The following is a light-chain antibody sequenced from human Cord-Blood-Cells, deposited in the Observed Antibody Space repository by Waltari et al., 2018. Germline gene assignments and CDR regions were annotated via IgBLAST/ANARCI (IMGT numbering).Light chain of an antibody. Sequence: EILITQPPATLSVSPGDRATLACRASQSVSSNLAWYQQKPGQAPRLLIYGASTRATGIPARFSGSGSGTEFTLTISSLQSEDFAVYYCQQYNNWPLTFGGGTKVEIK. J-gene: IGKJ4*01. CDR2: GAS. CDR3: QQYNNWPLT. CDR1: QSVSSN. V-gene: IGKV3-15*01.